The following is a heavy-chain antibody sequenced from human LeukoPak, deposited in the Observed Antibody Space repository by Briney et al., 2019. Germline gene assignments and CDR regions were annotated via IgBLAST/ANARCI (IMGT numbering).Heavy chain of an antibody. J-gene: IGHJ3*02. V-gene: IGHV4-39*07. D-gene: IGHD3-9*01. CDR2: IYYRGST. Sequence: SETLSLTCTVSGDSISSSSYFWGWIRQPPGKGLEWIGSIYYRGSTYYNPSLKSRVTISVDTSKNQFSLRLSSVTAADTAVYYCARVGVLRYFDWLPYAFDIWGQGTMVTVSS. CDR1: GDSISSSSYF. CDR3: ARVGVLRYFDWLPYAFDI.